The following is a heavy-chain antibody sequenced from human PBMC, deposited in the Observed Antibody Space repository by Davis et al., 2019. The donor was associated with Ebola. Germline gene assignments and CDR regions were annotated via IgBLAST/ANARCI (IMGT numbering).Heavy chain of an antibody. CDR2: INHSGST. D-gene: IGHD2-2*01. CDR3: ASEGYCSSTSCFYNWFDP. CDR1: GGSFSGYY. J-gene: IGHJ5*02. V-gene: IGHV4-34*01. Sequence: MPSETLSLTCAVYGGSFSGYYWSWIRQPPGKGLEWIGEINHSGSTNYNPSLKSRVTISVDTSKNQFSLKLSSVTAADTAVYYCASEGYCSSTSCFYNWFDPWGQGTLVTVSS.